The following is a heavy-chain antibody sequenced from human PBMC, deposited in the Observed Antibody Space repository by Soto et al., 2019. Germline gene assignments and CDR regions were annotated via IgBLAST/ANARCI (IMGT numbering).Heavy chain of an antibody. CDR1: GFTFTSYA. CDR2: ITGGGDNT. Sequence: EVQLLESGGDLVQPGGSLRLSCAASGFTFTSYAMSWIRQAPGKGLAWVSAITGGGDNTYYANSVKGRFTISRDNSKNTLYLQMNSLRAEDTAFYYCTQHGGSRDWLTVNWGQGTLVTVSS. CDR3: TQHGGSRDWLTVN. J-gene: IGHJ4*02. D-gene: IGHD3-9*01. V-gene: IGHV3-23*01.